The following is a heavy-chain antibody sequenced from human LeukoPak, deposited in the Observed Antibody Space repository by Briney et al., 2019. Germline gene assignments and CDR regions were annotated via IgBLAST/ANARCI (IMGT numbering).Heavy chain of an antibody. CDR1: GFTFSSYS. J-gene: IGHJ5*02. CDR3: ARDRYGSVAWFDP. V-gene: IGHV3-21*01. Sequence: GGSLRLSCADSGFTFSSYSMNWVRQAPGKGLEWVSSISSSSSYIYYADSVKGRFTISRDNAKNSLYLQMNSLRAEDTAVYYCARDRYGSVAWFDPWGQGTLVTVSS. D-gene: IGHD3-10*01. CDR2: ISSSSSYI.